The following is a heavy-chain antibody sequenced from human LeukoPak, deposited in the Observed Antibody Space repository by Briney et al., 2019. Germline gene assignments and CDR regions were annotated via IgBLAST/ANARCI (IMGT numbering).Heavy chain of an antibody. J-gene: IGHJ5*02. Sequence: GGSLRLSCTVSGFTVSSNSMSWGRQAPGKGLEWVSAISGSGGSTYYADSVKGRFTISRDNSKNTLYLQMNSLRAEDTAVYYCAKGNVATPSAQYNWFDPWGQGTLVTVSS. CDR3: AKGNVATPSAQYNWFDP. CDR1: GFTVSSNS. V-gene: IGHV3-23*01. D-gene: IGHD5-12*01. CDR2: ISGSGGST.